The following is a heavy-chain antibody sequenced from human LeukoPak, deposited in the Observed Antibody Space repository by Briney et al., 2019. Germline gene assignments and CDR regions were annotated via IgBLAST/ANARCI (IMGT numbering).Heavy chain of an antibody. CDR2: IYHSGST. Sequence: PSETLSLTCTVSGGSISSYYWSWIRQPPGKGLEWIGYIYHSGSTYYNPSLKSRVTISVDRSKNQFSLKLSSVTAADTAVYHCARVVADCSSTSCYPGAEYFQHWGQGTLVTVSS. V-gene: IGHV4-59*12. D-gene: IGHD2-2*01. CDR1: GGSISSYY. CDR3: ARVVADCSSTSCYPGAEYFQH. J-gene: IGHJ1*01.